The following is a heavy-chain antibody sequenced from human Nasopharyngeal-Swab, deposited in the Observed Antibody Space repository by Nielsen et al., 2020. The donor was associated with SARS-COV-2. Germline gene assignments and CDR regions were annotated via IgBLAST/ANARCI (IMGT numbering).Heavy chain of an antibody. CDR3: ARDPPFSGWTLES. CDR1: GFSFRDSA. J-gene: IGHJ4*02. V-gene: IGHV3-33*01. Sequence: GESLKISCAASGFSFRDSAMHWVRQAPVKGLEWVAVIWYDGSEKYYVDSVKGRFTISRDNSKNTLYLQMNSLRAEDTAVYYCARDPPFSGWTLESWGQGTLVTVSS. CDR2: IWYDGSEK. D-gene: IGHD6-25*01.